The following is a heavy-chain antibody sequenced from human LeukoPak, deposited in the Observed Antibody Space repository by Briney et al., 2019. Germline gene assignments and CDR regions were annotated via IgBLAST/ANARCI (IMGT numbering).Heavy chain of an antibody. V-gene: IGHV4-31*03. J-gene: IGHJ4*02. CDR1: GGSISSGGYY. CDR3: AREVAAAGTYDY. CDR2: IYYSGST. D-gene: IGHD6-13*01. Sequence: SQTLSLTCTVSGGSISSGGYYWSWLRQHPGKGLEWIGYIYYSGSTYYNPSLKSRVTISVDTSKNQFSLKLSSVTAADTAVYYCAREVAAAGTYDYWGQGTLVTVSS.